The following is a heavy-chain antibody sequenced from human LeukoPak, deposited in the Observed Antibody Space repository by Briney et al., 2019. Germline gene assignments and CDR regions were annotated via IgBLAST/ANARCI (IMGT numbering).Heavy chain of an antibody. V-gene: IGHV3-33*06. CDR1: GFTFSSYG. CDR3: AKAVAATGHYYFGMDV. D-gene: IGHD6-19*01. J-gene: IGHJ6*02. CDR2: IWFDGSNK. Sequence: PGGSLRLSCTASGFTFSSYGMHWVRQAPGKGLEWVAVIWFDGSNKYYADSVKGRLTISRDNSKGTLYLQMNSLRAEDTAVYYCAKAVAATGHYYFGMDVWGQGTTVTVSS.